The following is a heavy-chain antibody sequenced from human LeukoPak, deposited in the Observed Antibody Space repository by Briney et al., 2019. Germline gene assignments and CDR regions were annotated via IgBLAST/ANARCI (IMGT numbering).Heavy chain of an antibody. CDR3: ASLMSYVATFDY. Sequence: SETLSLTCAVYGGSFSGYYWSWIRQPPGKGLEWIGSIYYSGSTYYNPSLKSRVTISVDTSKNQFSLKLSSVTAADTAVYYCASLMSYVATFDYWGQGTLVTVSS. CDR1: GGSFSGYY. V-gene: IGHV4-34*01. CDR2: IYYSGST. J-gene: IGHJ4*02. D-gene: IGHD5-12*01.